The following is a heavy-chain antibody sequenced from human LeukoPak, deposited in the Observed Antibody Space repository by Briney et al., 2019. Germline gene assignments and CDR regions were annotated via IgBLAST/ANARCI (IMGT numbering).Heavy chain of an antibody. CDR2: INHSGST. CDR1: GGSFSGYY. D-gene: IGHD2-2*01. Sequence: PSETLSLTCAVYGGSFSGYYWSWIRQPPGKGLEWIGEINHSGSTNYNPSLKSRVTISVDTSKNQFSLKLSSVTAADTAVYYCARDRLPGANGFGYYWGQGTLVTVSS. J-gene: IGHJ4*02. V-gene: IGHV4-34*01. CDR3: ARDRLPGANGFGYY.